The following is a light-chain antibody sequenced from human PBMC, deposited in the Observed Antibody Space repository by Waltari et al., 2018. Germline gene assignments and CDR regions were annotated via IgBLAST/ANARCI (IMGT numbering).Light chain of an antibody. CDR3: QVWDANNEYV. CDR2: DDS. CDR1: HNGSKR. J-gene: IGLJ1*01. V-gene: IGLV3-21*04. Sequence: SYVLTQPPSVSMAPGKTASITCGVNHNGSKRVHCYQQKPGQAPCLVTHDDSGRPSGIPERFSGSHSGNTATLTISRVEAGDDADYYCQVWDANNEYVFGTGTKVTVL.